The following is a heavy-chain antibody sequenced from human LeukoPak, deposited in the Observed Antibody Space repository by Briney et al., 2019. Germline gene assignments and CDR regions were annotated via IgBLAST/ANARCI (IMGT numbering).Heavy chain of an antibody. V-gene: IGHV3-23*01. J-gene: IGHJ3*02. Sequence: GGSLRLSCAASGFTFSNAWMSWVRQAPGKGLEWVSTISGSGDTTYYTDSVKGRFTISRDNSRNTLYLQVNSLRAEDTAVYYCARRGGSNGWGAFDIWGQGTMVTVSS. D-gene: IGHD2-8*01. CDR2: ISGSGDTT. CDR3: ARRGGSNGWGAFDI. CDR1: GFTFSNAW.